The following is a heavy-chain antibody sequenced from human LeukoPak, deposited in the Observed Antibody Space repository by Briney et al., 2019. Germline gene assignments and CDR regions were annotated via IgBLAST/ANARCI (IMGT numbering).Heavy chain of an antibody. Sequence: GGSLRLSCAASGFTFDDYAMHWVRQAPGKGLEWVPGISWNSGSIGYADSVKGRFTISRDNAKNSLYLQMNSLRAEDTALYYCAKQPLPGIAVASFDYWGQGTLVTVSS. CDR3: AKQPLPGIAVASFDY. CDR1: GFTFDDYA. CDR2: ISWNSGSI. V-gene: IGHV3-9*01. J-gene: IGHJ4*02. D-gene: IGHD6-19*01.